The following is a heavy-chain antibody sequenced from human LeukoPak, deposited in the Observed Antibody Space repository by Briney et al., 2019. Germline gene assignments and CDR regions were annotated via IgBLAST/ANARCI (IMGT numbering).Heavy chain of an antibody. D-gene: IGHD2-2*01. J-gene: IGHJ6*02. CDR1: GFTVSSNY. Sequence: GGSLRLSCAASGFTVSSNYMSWVRQAPGKGLEWVSVIYSGGSTYYADSVKGRFTISRDNSKNTLYLQMNSLRAEDTAVYYWASRAAAHSRYYYYYGMDVWGQGTTVTVSS. CDR2: IYSGGST. V-gene: IGHV3-66*01. CDR3: ASRAAAHSRYYYYYGMDV.